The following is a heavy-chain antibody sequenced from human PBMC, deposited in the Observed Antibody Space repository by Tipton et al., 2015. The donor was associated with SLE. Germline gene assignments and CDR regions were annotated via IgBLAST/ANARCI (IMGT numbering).Heavy chain of an antibody. V-gene: IGHV4-59*01. J-gene: IGHJ4*02. Sequence: TLSLTCTVSGGSISSYYWSWIRQPPGKGLEWIGYIYYSGSTNYNPSLKSRVTISVDTSKNQFSLKLSSVTAADTAVYYCASVRAVAGGDCFGCWSQRSLLAVSS. D-gene: IGHD6-19*01. CDR3: ASVRAVAGGDCFGC. CDR2: IYYSGST. CDR1: GGSISSYY.